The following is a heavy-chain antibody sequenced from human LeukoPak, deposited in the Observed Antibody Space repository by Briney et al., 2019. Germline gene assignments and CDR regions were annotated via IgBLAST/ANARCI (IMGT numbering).Heavy chain of an antibody. J-gene: IGHJ4*02. V-gene: IGHV4-39*07. CDR1: GGSISSTNSY. Sequence: SETLSLTCTVSGGSISSTNSYWSWIRQPPGKGLEWIGEINHSGSTNYNPSLKSRATISVDTSKNQFSLKLSSVTAADTAVYYCASTTGFKVYWGQGTLVTVSS. CDR3: ASTTGFKVY. D-gene: IGHD1-1*01. CDR2: INHSGST.